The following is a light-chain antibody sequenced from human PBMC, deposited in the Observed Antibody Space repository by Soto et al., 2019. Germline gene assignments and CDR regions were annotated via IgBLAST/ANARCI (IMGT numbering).Light chain of an antibody. CDR1: GYVGSY. Sequence: MTQYASSRCASVGEKINITCLARGYVGSYVSWYQQKAGQATKLMIYKASTLKSGVPSRFSGSGSGTEFTLTISIVQPDDFATYCCQHYDGYSEAFGQGTKVDIK. J-gene: IGKJ1*01. CDR3: QHYDGYSEA. V-gene: IGKV1-5*03. CDR2: KAS.